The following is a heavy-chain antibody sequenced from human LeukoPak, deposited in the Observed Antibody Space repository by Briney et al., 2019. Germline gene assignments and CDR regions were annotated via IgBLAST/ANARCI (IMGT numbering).Heavy chain of an antibody. V-gene: IGHV4-61*09. CDR1: GGSISSGTYC. Sequence: TLSLTCTVSGGSISSGTYCWSWIRQPAGKGLEWIGHIYTSGSTNYNPSLKSRVTISVDTSKNQFSLKLSSVTAADTAVYYCARLLWFGELLFFDYWGQGTLVTVSS. CDR3: ARLLWFGELLFFDY. D-gene: IGHD3-10*01. J-gene: IGHJ4*02. CDR2: IYTSGST.